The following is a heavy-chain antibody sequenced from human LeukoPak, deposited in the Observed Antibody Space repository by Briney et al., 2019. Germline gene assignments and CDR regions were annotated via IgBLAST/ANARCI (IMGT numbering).Heavy chain of an antibody. CDR3: QANGASKGLVY. J-gene: IGHJ4*01. V-gene: IGHV3-30*02. CDR1: GFTFSGFG. D-gene: IGHD7-27*01. Sequence: PGGSLRLSCAASGFTFSGFGMHWVRQAPGKGLGWVAFIRYDGSSEYYADSVKGRFTISRDNSKNTLYLQMNSLRPEDTAVYYCQANGASKGLVYWGHGTLVSVSS. CDR2: IRYDGSSE.